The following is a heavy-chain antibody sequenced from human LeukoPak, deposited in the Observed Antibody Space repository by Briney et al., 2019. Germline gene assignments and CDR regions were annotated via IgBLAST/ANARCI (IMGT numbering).Heavy chain of an antibody. CDR2: IYHSGST. V-gene: IGHV4-38-2*02. CDR3: ASSQSYFAFDY. D-gene: IGHD2/OR15-2a*01. Sequence: SETLSLTCSVSGNSISSGYYWGWIRQPPGRGLEWIGHIYHSGSTYYNPSLKSRLTISIDTSNNQFSLKLSSVTAADTAVYYCASSQSYFAFDYWGQGTLVTVSS. CDR1: GNSISSGYY. J-gene: IGHJ4*02.